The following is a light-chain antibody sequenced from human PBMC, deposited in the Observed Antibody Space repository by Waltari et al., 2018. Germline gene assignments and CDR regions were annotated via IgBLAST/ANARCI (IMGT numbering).Light chain of an antibody. CDR2: WSS. V-gene: IGKV4-1*01. J-gene: IGKJ4*01. CDR1: QSVLYRSNNKHS. Sequence: DIVMTQSADSLAVSLGERATINCKSSQSVLYRSNNKHSVAWYQQKPGQSPKLLIYWSSTRESGVPDRFSGGGSGTDFTLTISSLQADDVAIYYCQQYYSLPTFGGGTKEEI. CDR3: QQYYSLPT.